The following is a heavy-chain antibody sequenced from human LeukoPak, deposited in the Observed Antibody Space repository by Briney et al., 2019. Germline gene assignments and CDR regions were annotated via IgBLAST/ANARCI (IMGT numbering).Heavy chain of an antibody. D-gene: IGHD4/OR15-4a*01. CDR1: GGSISSGGYY. J-gene: IGHJ3*02. CDR2: IYYSGST. Sequence: PSETLSLTCTVSGGSISSGGYYWSWIRQHPGKGLEWIGYIYYSGSTYYNPSLKSRVTISVDTSKNQFSLKLSSVTAADTAMYYCARGDYRAAFDIWGQGTMVTVSS. CDR3: ARGDYRAAFDI. V-gene: IGHV4-31*03.